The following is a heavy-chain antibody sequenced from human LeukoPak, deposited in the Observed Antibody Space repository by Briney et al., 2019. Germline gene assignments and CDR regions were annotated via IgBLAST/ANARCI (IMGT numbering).Heavy chain of an antibody. D-gene: IGHD4-17*01. CDR1: GGSFSGYY. CDR2: INHSGST. J-gene: IGHJ5*02. V-gene: IGHV4-34*01. Sequence: PSETLSLTCAVYGGSFSGYYWSWIRQPPGKGLEWIGEINHSGSTNYNPSLKSRVTISVDASKNQFSLKLSSVTAADTAVYYCARATVTTWGYWFDPWGQGTLVTVSS. CDR3: ARATVTTWGYWFDP.